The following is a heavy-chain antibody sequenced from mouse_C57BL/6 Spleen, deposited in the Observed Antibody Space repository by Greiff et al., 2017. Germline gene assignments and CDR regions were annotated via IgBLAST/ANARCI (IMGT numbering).Heavy chain of an antibody. J-gene: IGHJ1*03. CDR2: ISYDGSN. D-gene: IGHD1-1*01. CDR1: GYSITSGYY. CDR3: ARGAPPVGGYFDV. V-gene: IGHV3-6*01. Sequence: ESGPGLVKPSQSLSLTCSVTGYSITSGYYWNWIRQFPGNKLEWMGYISYDGSNNYNPSLKNRISITRDTSKNQFFLKLNSVTTEYTATYYCARGAPPVGGYFDVWGTGTTVTVSS.